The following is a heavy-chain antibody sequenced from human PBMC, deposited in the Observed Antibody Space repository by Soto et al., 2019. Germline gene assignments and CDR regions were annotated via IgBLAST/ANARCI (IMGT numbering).Heavy chain of an antibody. Sequence: EVQLVESGGGLVQPGESLRLSCAASGFTFDYYWMHWVRQAPGKGLVWVSRIHSDGTSTTYADSVKGRFTISRDNAKNTLSLQMNSLRAEDTAVYYCARGGRGAFDLWGQGTVVTVSS. V-gene: IGHV3-74*01. D-gene: IGHD1-26*01. J-gene: IGHJ3*01. CDR1: GFTFDYYW. CDR2: IHSDGTST. CDR3: ARGGRGAFDL.